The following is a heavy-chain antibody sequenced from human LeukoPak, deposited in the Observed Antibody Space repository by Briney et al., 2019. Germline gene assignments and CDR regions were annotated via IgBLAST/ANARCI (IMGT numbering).Heavy chain of an antibody. CDR3: ATTTRGRYRGGAFDI. CDR1: GFTFSSYA. Sequence: GGSLRLSCAASGFTFSSYAMSWVRQAPGKGLEWVSAISGSGGSTYYADSVKGRFTISRDNSKNTLYLQMNSLRAEDTAVYYCATTTRGRYRGGAFDIWGQGTMVAVSS. CDR2: ISGSGGST. J-gene: IGHJ3*02. D-gene: IGHD3-9*01. V-gene: IGHV3-23*01.